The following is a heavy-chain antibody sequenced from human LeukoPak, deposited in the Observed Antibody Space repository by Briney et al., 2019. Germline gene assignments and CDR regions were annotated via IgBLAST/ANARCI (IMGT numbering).Heavy chain of an antibody. Sequence: ASVKVSCKTSGYSFITYGISWVRQAPGQGLEWRGWITAYNGNTKSAQKLEDRVTMTTDTSTSTAYMELRSLRSDDTAVYYCARVNYDILTGYYIPHAFDIWGQGTMVTVSS. CDR1: GYSFITYG. V-gene: IGHV1-18*01. J-gene: IGHJ3*02. CDR3: ARVNYDILTGYYIPHAFDI. CDR2: ITAYNGNT. D-gene: IGHD3-9*01.